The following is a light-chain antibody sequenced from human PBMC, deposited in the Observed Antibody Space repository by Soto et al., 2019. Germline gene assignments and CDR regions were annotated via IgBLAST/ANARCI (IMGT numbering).Light chain of an antibody. V-gene: IGKV1-8*01. Sequence: AIRMTQSPSSLSASTGDRVTITCRASQGISSYLSWYQQKPGKAPKLLIYAASTLQSGVPSRFSGSGSGTGFTLTISCLQSEDFATYYCQQYYSYPRTFGQGTKVDI. J-gene: IGKJ1*01. CDR1: QGISSY. CDR2: AAS. CDR3: QQYYSYPRT.